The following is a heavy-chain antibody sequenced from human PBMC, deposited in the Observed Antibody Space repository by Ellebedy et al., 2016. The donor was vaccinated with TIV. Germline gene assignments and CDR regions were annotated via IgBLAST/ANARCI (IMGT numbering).Heavy chain of an antibody. CDR2: ISGSGGST. J-gene: IGHJ6*02. V-gene: IGHV3-23*01. D-gene: IGHD4-11*01. Sequence: GESLKISXAASGFTFSSYAMSWVRQAPGKGLEWVSAISGSGGSTYYADSVKGRFTISRDNSKNTLYLQMNSLRAEDTAVYYCAKDMEPTVMRDYYYYYGMDVWGQGTTVTVSS. CDR3: AKDMEPTVMRDYYYYYGMDV. CDR1: GFTFSSYA.